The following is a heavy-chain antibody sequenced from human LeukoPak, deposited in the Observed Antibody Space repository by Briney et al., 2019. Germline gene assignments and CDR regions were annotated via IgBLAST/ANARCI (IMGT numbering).Heavy chain of an antibody. CDR3: ARDAIVRNDFWSGYYLDRGKPGGLNWFDP. J-gene: IGHJ5*02. CDR1: GYTFTSYG. D-gene: IGHD3-3*01. CDR2: ISAYNGNT. V-gene: IGHV1-18*01. Sequence: ASVKVSCKASGYTFTSYGISWVRQAPGQGLEWMGWISAYNGNTNYAQKLQGRVTMTTDTSTSTACMELRSLRSDDTAVYYCARDAIVRNDFWSGYYLDRGKPGGLNWFDPWGQGTLVTVSS.